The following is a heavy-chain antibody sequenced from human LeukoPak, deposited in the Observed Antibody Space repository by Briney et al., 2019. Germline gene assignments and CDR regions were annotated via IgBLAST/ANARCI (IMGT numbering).Heavy chain of an antibody. Sequence: GGSLRLSCVASGFTFSNHAMNWVRQAPGEGLEWVSVISGGGETSYYADSVKGRFTISRDNSKNTIYLQMNSLGAEGTAVYYCVKGLRSYGYSLFDYWGQGSLVTVSS. CDR3: VKGLRSYGYSLFDY. D-gene: IGHD5-18*01. J-gene: IGHJ4*02. CDR1: GFTFSNHA. V-gene: IGHV3-23*01. CDR2: ISGGGETS.